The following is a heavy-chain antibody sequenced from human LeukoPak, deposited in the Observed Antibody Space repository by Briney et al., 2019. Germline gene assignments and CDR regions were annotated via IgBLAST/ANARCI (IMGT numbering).Heavy chain of an antibody. Sequence: SETLSLTCAVYGGSFSGYYWSWIRQPPGKGLEWIGEINHSGSTNYNPSLKSRVTISVDTSKNQFSLKLSSVTAADTAVCYCARGGFSGGGYGNWGQGTLVTVSS. J-gene: IGHJ4*02. V-gene: IGHV4-34*01. CDR3: ARGGFSGGGYGN. CDR2: INHSGST. D-gene: IGHD5-12*01. CDR1: GGSFSGYY.